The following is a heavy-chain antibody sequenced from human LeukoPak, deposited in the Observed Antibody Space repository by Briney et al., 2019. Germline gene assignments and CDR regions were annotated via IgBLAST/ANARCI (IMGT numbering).Heavy chain of an antibody. CDR2: MRYDGSNK. J-gene: IGHJ4*02. D-gene: IGHD6-6*01. V-gene: IGHV3-30*02. Sequence: GGSLRLSCAASGFIFSNYAMHWVRQAPGKGLEWVTFMRYDGSNKYYAESVKGRFTISRDNSQNTLYLQMNSLRAEDTGVYYCAKAIHSSSSGVVDYWGQGTLVTVSS. CDR1: GFIFSNYA. CDR3: AKAIHSSSSGVVDY.